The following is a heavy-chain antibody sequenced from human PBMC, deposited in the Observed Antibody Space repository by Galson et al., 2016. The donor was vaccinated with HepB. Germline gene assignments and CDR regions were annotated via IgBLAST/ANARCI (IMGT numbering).Heavy chain of an antibody. V-gene: IGHV1-69*06. CDR2: IIPIFDRA. CDR3: ARGRRAGITALMLDY. CDR1: GGNFGSFV. J-gene: IGHJ4*02. Sequence: SVKVSCKASGGNFGSFVISWVRQAPGQGLEWMGAIIPIFDRANYAQKFQARSIITADKSTSTAYMELRNLRSEDTAVYYCARGRRAGITALMLDYWGQGSLVTVSS. D-gene: IGHD1-7*01.